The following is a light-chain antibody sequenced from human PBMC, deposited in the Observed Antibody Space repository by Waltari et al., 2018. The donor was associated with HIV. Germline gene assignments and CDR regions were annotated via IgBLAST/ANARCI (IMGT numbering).Light chain of an antibody. CDR1: SSDVRGYDY. Sequence: QSPLTQPASVSESPGQSITLSCGRNSSDVRGYDYVPWYQHHPGKAPKLLIYDVSNRPSGVFDRFSGSKSGNTAFLTISGLRADDEADYYCCSYSSSDTPLFGTGTKVTVL. V-gene: IGLV2-14*01. CDR2: DVS. J-gene: IGLJ1*01. CDR3: CSYSSSDTPL.